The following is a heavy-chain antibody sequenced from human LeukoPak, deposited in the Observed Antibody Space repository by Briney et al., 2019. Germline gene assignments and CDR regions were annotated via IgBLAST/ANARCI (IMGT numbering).Heavy chain of an antibody. J-gene: IGHJ1*01. CDR1: GYTFTSYD. D-gene: IGHD6-19*01. CDR2: MNPNNGNT. V-gene: IGHV1-8*01. Sequence: ASVKVSCKASGYTFTSYDVNWVRQATGQGLEWMGWMNPNNGNTDYAQKFQGRITLTRNTSISTAYMELSSLRSEDTAVYYCTRGGPVAGTHKYFQHWGQGTLVTVSS. CDR3: TRGGPVAGTHKYFQH.